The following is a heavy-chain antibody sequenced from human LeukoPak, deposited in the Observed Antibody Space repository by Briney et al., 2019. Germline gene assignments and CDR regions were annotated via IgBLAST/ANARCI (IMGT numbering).Heavy chain of an antibody. CDR2: ISSSGNTI. J-gene: IGHJ3*02. Sequence: PGGSLRLSCAASGFTFSDYYMSWIRQAPGKGLEWVSYISSSGNTIYYADSVKGRFTISRDNAKNSLYLQMNSLRAEDTAVYYCARGRHCSGGSCYPHDAFDIWGQGTMVTVSS. V-gene: IGHV3-11*04. CDR1: GFTFSDYY. CDR3: ARGRHCSGGSCYPHDAFDI. D-gene: IGHD2-15*01.